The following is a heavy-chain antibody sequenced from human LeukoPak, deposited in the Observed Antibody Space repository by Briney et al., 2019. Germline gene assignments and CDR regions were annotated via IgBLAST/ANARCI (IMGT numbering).Heavy chain of an antibody. J-gene: IGHJ4*02. D-gene: IGHD3-22*01. CDR2: ITPVVDIP. CDR1: GGTFSSKS. Sequence: SVKVSCETSGGTFSSKSISWVRQAPGQGLEWMGRITPVVDIPDYAERFQDRITITADKSTSTAYMELRGLRSEDTAVYYCAREGGGSSGYSYYFDYWGQGTLVTVSS. CDR3: AREGGGSSGYSYYFDY. V-gene: IGHV1-69*04.